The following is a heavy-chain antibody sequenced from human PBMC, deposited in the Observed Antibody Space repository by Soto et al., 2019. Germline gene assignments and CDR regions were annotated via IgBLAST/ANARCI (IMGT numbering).Heavy chain of an antibody. CDR2: ISGSGGST. D-gene: IGHD3-22*01. V-gene: IGHV3-23*01. Sequence: GGSLRLSCAASGFTFSSYAMSWVRQAPGKGLEWVSAISGSGGSTYYADSVKGRFTISRDNSKNTLYLQMNSLRAEDTAVYYCAKVKASRVVITPLFDYWGQGTLVTVSS. J-gene: IGHJ4*02. CDR3: AKVKASRVVITPLFDY. CDR1: GFTFSSYA.